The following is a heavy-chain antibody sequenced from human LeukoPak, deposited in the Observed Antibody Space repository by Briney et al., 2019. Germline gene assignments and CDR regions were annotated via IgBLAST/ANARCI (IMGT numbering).Heavy chain of an antibody. CDR3: ARAHITMVRGVKYNWFDP. V-gene: IGHV1-2*02. D-gene: IGHD3-10*01. J-gene: IGHJ5*02. Sequence: ASVTVSCTASGYTFTGYYMHWVRQAPGQGLEWMGWINPNSGGTNYAQTVQGRVTMTRDTSISTAYMELSRLRSDDTAVDYCARAHITMVRGVKYNWFDPWGQGTLVTVSS. CDR2: INPNSGGT. CDR1: GYTFTGYY.